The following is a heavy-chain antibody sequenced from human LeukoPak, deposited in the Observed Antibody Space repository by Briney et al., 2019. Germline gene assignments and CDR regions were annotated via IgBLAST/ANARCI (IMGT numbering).Heavy chain of an antibody. CDR2: ISGSGGST. Sequence: GGSLRLSCAASGFTFSSYAMSWVRQAPGKGLEWVSAISGSGGSTYYADSVKGRFTISRDNSKNTLYLQMNSLRAEDTAVYYCANGVTGTTPEYPGFYYYGMDVWGQGTTVTVSS. V-gene: IGHV3-23*01. CDR3: ANGVTGTTPEYPGFYYYGMDV. CDR1: GFTFSSYA. D-gene: IGHD1-1*01. J-gene: IGHJ6*02.